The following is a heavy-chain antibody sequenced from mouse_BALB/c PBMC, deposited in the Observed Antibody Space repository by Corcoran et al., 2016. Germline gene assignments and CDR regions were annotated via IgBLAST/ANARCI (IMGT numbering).Heavy chain of an antibody. CDR3: AGLAWFAY. Sequence: EVQLQQSGPELVKPGASVKMSCKASGYTFTSYVMHWVKQKPGQGLEWIGYINPYNDVTKYNEKFKGKATLTSDKYSSTAYMERSSLTSEDSAVYYCAGLAWFAYWGQGTLVTVSA. J-gene: IGHJ3*01. V-gene: IGHV1S136*01. CDR1: GYTFTSYV. D-gene: IGHD3-3*01. CDR2: INPYNDVT.